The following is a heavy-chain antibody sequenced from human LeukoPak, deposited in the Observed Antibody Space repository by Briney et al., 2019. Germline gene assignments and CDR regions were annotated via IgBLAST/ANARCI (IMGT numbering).Heavy chain of an antibody. V-gene: IGHV3-23*01. J-gene: IGHJ1*01. Sequence: GGSLRLSCAASGFTFSSYALSWVRRAPGKGLEWVSAIRGSGDDTYYADSVKGRFTISRDNSKNTLYLQMNSLRAEDTAVYYCAKAHDDWNYVYFRHWGQGTLVTVSS. CDR2: IRGSGDDT. CDR3: AKAHDDWNYVYFRH. D-gene: IGHD1-7*01. CDR1: GFTFSSYA.